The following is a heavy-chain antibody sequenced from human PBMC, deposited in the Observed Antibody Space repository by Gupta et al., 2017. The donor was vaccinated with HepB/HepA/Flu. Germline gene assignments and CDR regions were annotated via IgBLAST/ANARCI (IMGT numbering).Heavy chain of an antibody. J-gene: IGHJ4*02. D-gene: IGHD3-3*01. Sequence: EVQLLQSGGGLLQPGGSLRLSCAASGFTFNNCAMTWVRQAPGKGLEWVSEISGSGASTYYADSVKGRFTISRDNSKNTLYLQMKSPRGEDTAVYYCAREDFDFDCWGQGTLVTVSS. CDR2: ISGSGAST. CDR3: AREDFDFDC. CDR1: GFTFNNCA. V-gene: IGHV3-23*01.